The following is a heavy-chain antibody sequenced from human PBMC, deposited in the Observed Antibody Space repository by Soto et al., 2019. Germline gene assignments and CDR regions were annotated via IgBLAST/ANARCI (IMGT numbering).Heavy chain of an antibody. CDR3: ARVRREYDNSGPLDY. V-gene: IGHV4-59*08. CDR2: IYYSGST. CDR1: GGSISSYY. J-gene: IGHJ4*02. Sequence: PSETLSLTCTVSGGSISSYYWSWIRQPPGKGLEWIGYIYYSGSTNYNPSLKSRVTISVDTSKNQFSLKLSSVTAADTAVYYCARVRREYDNSGPLDYWGQGTLVTVSS. D-gene: IGHD3-22*01.